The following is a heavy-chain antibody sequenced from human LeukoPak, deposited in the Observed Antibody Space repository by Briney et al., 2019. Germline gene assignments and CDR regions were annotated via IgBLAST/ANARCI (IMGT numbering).Heavy chain of an antibody. D-gene: IGHD4-17*01. V-gene: IGHV4-34*01. CDR3: TRMTTGHDY. CDR1: GVSFNDYH. CDR2: INHSGYT. J-gene: IGHJ4*02. Sequence: SETLSLTCAVSGVSFNDYHWSWVRQTPGKGLEWIGEINHSGYTNDSPSLKSRVTLSIDTSRKQFSLNLRSVTVADTGIYYCTRMTTGHDYWGQGTLVTVSS.